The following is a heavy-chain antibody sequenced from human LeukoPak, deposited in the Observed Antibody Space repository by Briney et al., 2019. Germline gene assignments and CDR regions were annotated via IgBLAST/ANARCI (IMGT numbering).Heavy chain of an antibody. CDR1: GFTFSSYA. V-gene: IGHV3-30*04. Sequence: GGSLRLSCAASGFTFSSYAMHWVRQAPGKGLEWVAVISYDGSNKYYADSVKGRFTISRDNSKNTLYLQMNSLRDEDTAVHYCAKDLYSNYGPADYWGQGNLVTVSS. CDR3: AKDLYSNYGPADY. CDR2: ISYDGSNK. D-gene: IGHD4-11*01. J-gene: IGHJ4*02.